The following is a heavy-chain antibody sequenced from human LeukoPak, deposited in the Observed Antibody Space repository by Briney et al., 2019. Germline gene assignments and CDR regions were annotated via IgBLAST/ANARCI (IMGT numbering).Heavy chain of an antibody. CDR1: GFTFSNYW. D-gene: IGHD3-22*01. CDR3: ATSYDSSGCD. V-gene: IGHV3-7*01. J-gene: IGHJ4*02. CDR2: IKPDGSLQ. Sequence: GGSLRLSCAASGFTFSNYWIHWVRQAPGKGLEWVANIKPDGSLQFYGDSVKGRFTISRDNAKNSLYLQMNNLRAEDTALYYCATSYDSSGCDWGQGTLVTVSS.